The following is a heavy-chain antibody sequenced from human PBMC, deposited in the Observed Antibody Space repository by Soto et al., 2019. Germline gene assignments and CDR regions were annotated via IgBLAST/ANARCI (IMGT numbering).Heavy chain of an antibody. D-gene: IGHD5-12*01. CDR2: VYYSGST. CDR1: GGSIRSYF. J-gene: IGHJ6*03. CDR3: ARDGEYSGHESGTHIYYYYYMDV. V-gene: IGHV4-59*01. Sequence: SETLSLTCTVSGGSIRSYFWSWIRQPPGKRLEWIGNVYYSGSTNYNPSLKSRVTISVDTSKNQFSLKLSSVTAADTAVYYCARDGEYSGHESGTHIYYYYYMDVWGKGTTVTVSS.